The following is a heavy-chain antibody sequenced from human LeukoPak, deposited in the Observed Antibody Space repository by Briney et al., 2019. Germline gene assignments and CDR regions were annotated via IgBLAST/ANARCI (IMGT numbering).Heavy chain of an antibody. CDR1: GYSFTSYW. V-gene: IGHV5-51*01. CDR2: IYPGDSES. Sequence: ESLKISCKGSGYSFTSYWIGWVRQMPGKGLEWMGIIYPGDSESRYSPSFQGQVTISADKSIRTAYLQWSSLKASDTAMYYCARVMYGSGSYYGDYWGQGTLVTVSS. D-gene: IGHD3-10*01. CDR3: ARVMYGSGSYYGDY. J-gene: IGHJ4*02.